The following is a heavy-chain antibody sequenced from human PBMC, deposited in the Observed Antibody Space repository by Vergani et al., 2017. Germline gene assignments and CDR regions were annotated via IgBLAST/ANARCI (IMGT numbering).Heavy chain of an antibody. CDR1: GFTFSNAW. CDR2: IKSKTDGGTT. J-gene: IGHJ4*02. Sequence: EVQLLESGGGLVQPGGSLRLSCAASGFTFSNAWMSWVRQAPGKGLEWVGRIKSKTDGGTTDYAAPVKGRFTISRDDSKNTLYLQMNSLKTEDTAVYYCTTDKAVVTPFDYRGQGTLVTVSS. V-gene: IGHV3-15*01. D-gene: IGHD4-23*01. CDR3: TTDKAVVTPFDY.